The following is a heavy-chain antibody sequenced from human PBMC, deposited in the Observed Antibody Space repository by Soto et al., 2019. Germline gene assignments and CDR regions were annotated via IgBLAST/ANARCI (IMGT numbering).Heavy chain of an antibody. D-gene: IGHD1-26*01. CDR2: TYYRSKWYN. J-gene: IGHJ6*02. CDR1: GDSVSSNSAA. CDR3: ARARSPRYGSHGMDV. V-gene: IGHV6-1*01. Sequence: SQTLSLPCAISGDSVSSNSAACNFIRQSPSRGLEWLGRTYYRSKWYNDFAVSVKSRITINPDTPKNQFSLQLNSVTPEDTAVYYCARARSPRYGSHGMDVWGQGTTVTVSS.